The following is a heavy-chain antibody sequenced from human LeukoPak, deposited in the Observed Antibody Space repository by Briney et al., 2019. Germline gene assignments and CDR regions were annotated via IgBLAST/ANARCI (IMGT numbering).Heavy chain of an antibody. CDR3: ARGGYYYDSSGRPLGDY. Sequence: ASVKVSCKVSGYTLTELSMHWVRQAPGKGLEWMGGFDPEDGETIYAQKFQGRVTMTRNTSISTAYMELSSLRSEDTAVYYCARGGYYYDSSGRPLGDYWGQGTLVTVSS. D-gene: IGHD3-22*01. CDR2: FDPEDGET. J-gene: IGHJ4*02. CDR1: GYTLTELS. V-gene: IGHV1-24*01.